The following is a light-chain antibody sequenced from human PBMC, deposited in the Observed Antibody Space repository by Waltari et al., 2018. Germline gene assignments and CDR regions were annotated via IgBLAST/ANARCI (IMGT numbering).Light chain of an antibody. CDR3: QQYNSYSWT. J-gene: IGKJ1*01. CDR2: KAS. CDR1: QSISSW. V-gene: IGKV1-5*03. Sequence: DIQMTQSPSTLSASVGDRVPITCRPSQSISSWLAWYQQQPGKAPKLLIYKASSLESGVPSRFSGSGSGTEFTLTISSLQPDDFATYYCQQYNSYSWTFGQGTKVEIK.